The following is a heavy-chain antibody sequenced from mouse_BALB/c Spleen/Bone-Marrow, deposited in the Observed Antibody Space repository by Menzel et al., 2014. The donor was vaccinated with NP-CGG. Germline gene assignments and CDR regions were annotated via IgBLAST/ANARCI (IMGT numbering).Heavy chain of an antibody. CDR3: ARLGYYGYFDY. CDR1: GFDFRRYW. V-gene: IGHV4-1*02. Sequence: VQLKQSGGGLVQPGGSLKLSCAASGFDFRRYWMSWVRQAPGKGLEWIGEINPDSSTINYAPSLKDKFIISRDNAKNTLYLQMSKVRSEDTALYYCARLGYYGYFDYWGQGTTLTVSS. CDR2: INPDSSTI. J-gene: IGHJ2*01. D-gene: IGHD2-3*01.